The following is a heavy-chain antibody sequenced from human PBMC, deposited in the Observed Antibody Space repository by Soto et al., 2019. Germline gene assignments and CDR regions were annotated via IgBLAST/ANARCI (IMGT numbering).Heavy chain of an antibody. V-gene: IGHV3-23*01. J-gene: IGHJ4*02. CDR2: ISGSGANT. CDR3: AKIAPGCSGGSCYSGYFDY. Sequence: EVQLLESGGGLVQPGGSLRLSCAASGFTFNNYAMTWVRQAPGKGLEWVSLISGSGANTYYADSVKGRFTISRDNSKNTLYLQMNSLRAEDTAVYYCAKIAPGCSGGSCYSGYFDYWGQETHVTVTA. CDR1: GFTFNNYA. D-gene: IGHD2-15*01.